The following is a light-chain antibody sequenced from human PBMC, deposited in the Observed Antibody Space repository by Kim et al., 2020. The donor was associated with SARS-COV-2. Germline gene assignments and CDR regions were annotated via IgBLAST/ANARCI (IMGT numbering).Light chain of an antibody. J-gene: IGKJ5*01. V-gene: IGKV3-11*01. Sequence: EIVLTQSPATLSLSPGERATLSCRASQSVSSYLAWYQQKPGQAPRLLIYDASNRATGIPARFSGSGSGTDFTLTISLEPEDFAVYYCQQRSNWPPITFGQGTRLEIK. CDR2: DAS. CDR1: QSVSSY. CDR3: QQRSNWPPIT.